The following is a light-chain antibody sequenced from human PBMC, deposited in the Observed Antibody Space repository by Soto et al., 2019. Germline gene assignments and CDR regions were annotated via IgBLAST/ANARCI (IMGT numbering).Light chain of an antibody. CDR1: QSISTW. CDR3: QQYDDYSWKT. CDR2: DAS. Sequence: DIQMTQSPSTLPASVGDRVTITCRACQSISTWLAWYQQRPGKAPRLLIYDASTLDSGVPSRFSGSGSGTEFTLTVSSLQPDDFATYYCQQYDDYSWKTFGQGTKVDI. J-gene: IGKJ1*01. V-gene: IGKV1-5*01.